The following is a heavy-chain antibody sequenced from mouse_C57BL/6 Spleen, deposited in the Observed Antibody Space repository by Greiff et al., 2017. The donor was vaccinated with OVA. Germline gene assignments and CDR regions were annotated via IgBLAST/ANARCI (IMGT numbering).Heavy chain of an antibody. V-gene: IGHV1-26*01. CDR3: ARGYYGTRYYWYFDV. CDR2: INPNNGGT. D-gene: IGHD1-1*01. CDR1: GYTFTDYY. Sequence: VQLQQSGPELVKPGASVKISCKASGYTFTDYYMNWVKQSHGKSLEWIGDINPNNGGTSYNQKFKGKATLTVDKSSSTAYMELRSLTSEDSAGYYCARGYYGTRYYWYFDVWGTGTTVTVSS. J-gene: IGHJ1*03.